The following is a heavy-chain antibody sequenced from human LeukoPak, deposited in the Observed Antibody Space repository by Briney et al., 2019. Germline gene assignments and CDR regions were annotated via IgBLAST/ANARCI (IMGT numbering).Heavy chain of an antibody. Sequence: GGSLRLSCAASGFTFSSYGMHWVRQAPGKGLEWVAFIRYDGSNKYYADSVKGRFTISRDNSKNTLYLQMNSLRAEDTAVYYCARAPQPGFMVTFDYWGQGTLVTVSS. D-gene: IGHD5-18*01. CDR3: ARAPQPGFMVTFDY. CDR1: GFTFSSYG. J-gene: IGHJ4*02. CDR2: IRYDGSNK. V-gene: IGHV3-30*02.